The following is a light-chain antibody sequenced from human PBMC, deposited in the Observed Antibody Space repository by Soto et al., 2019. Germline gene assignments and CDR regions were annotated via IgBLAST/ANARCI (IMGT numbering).Light chain of an antibody. V-gene: IGKV3D-20*02. CDR2: GAS. J-gene: IGKJ5*01. Sequence: EIVSTQSPGTLCLSPGERASLSCRASQSVSSSYLAWYQQKPGQAPRLLIYGASSRATGIPDRFSGSGSGTDFTLIISRLEPEDFAVYSCQQRSDWPITFGQGTRLEIK. CDR1: QSVSSSY. CDR3: QQRSDWPIT.